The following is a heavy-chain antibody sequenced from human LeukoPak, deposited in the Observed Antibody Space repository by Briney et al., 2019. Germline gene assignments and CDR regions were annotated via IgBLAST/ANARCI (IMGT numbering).Heavy chain of an antibody. Sequence: GGSLRLSCAASGFTFSSYEMNWVRQAPGKGLEWVSYISSSGSTIYYADSVKGRFTISRDNAKNSLYLQMNSLRAEDTVVYYCARGSRITQYWGQGTLVTVSS. CDR3: ARGSRITQY. J-gene: IGHJ4*02. CDR2: ISSSGSTI. CDR1: GFTFSSYE. D-gene: IGHD3-10*01. V-gene: IGHV3-48*03.